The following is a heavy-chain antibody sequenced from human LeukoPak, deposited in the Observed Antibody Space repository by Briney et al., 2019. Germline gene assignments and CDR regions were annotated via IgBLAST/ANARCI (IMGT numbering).Heavy chain of an antibody. J-gene: IGHJ4*02. CDR3: ARGYSSGKYYFDY. V-gene: IGHV7-4-1*02. CDR1: GYTFTSYP. CDR2: INTNTGNP. Sequence: ASVKVSCKASGYTFTSYPMNWVRQAPGQGFEWMGWINTNTGNPTYAQGFTGRFVFSLDTSVSTAYLQISSLKAEDTAAYYCARGYSSGKYYFDYWGQGILVTVSS. D-gene: IGHD6-19*01.